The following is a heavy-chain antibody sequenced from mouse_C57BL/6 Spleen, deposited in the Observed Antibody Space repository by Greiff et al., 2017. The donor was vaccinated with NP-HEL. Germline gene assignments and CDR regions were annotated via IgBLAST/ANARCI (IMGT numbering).Heavy chain of an antibody. V-gene: IGHV1-53*01. Sequence: VQLQQPGTELVKPGASVKLSCKASGYTFTSYWMHWVKQRPGQGLEWIGNINPSNGGTNYNEKFKSKATLTVDKSSSTAYMQLSSLTSEDSAVYYCARGGGLLLRFLWYFDVWGTGTTVTVSS. CDR2: INPSNGGT. CDR3: ARGGGLLLRFLWYFDV. D-gene: IGHD1-1*01. J-gene: IGHJ1*03. CDR1: GYTFTSYW.